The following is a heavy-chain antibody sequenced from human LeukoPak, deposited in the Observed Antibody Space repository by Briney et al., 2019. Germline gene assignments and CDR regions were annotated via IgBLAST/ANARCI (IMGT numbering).Heavy chain of an antibody. V-gene: IGHV1-2*06. CDR1: GYTFTGYY. J-gene: IGHJ4*02. CDR2: INPNSGGT. D-gene: IGHD3-22*01. CDR3: ARDGRGYFDSSGYYCYFDY. Sequence: ASVKVSCKASGYTFTGYYMHWVRQAPGQGLEWMGRINPNSGGTNYAQKFQGRVTMTRDTSISTAYMELSRLRSDDTAVYYCARDGRGYFDSSGYYCYFDYWGQGTLVTVSS.